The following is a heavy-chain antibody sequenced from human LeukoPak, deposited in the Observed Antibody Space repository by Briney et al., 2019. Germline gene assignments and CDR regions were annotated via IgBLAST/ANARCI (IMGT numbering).Heavy chain of an antibody. Sequence: GGSLRLSRAGSGFTFSSYAMNWVRQAPGKGLEWVSGISGSGGSTYYADSVKGRFSISRDDSKNTLYLQMNSLRAEDTAVYYCAKSPDVAGTGRFDYWGQGTLVTVSS. D-gene: IGHD6-19*01. V-gene: IGHV3-23*01. CDR2: ISGSGGST. CDR1: GFTFSSYA. J-gene: IGHJ4*02. CDR3: AKSPDVAGTGRFDY.